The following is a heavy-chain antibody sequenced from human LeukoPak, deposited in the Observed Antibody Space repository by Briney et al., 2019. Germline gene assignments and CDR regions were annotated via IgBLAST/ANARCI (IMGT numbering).Heavy chain of an antibody. Sequence: SETLSLTCTVPGGSISRYYWSWIRQPPGKGLEWIGYIYYSGSTNYNPSLKSRVTISVDTSKNQFSLKLSSVTAADTAVYYCARDRRDILTGSAFDIWGQGTMVTVSS. V-gene: IGHV4-59*01. CDR1: GGSISRYY. CDR2: IYYSGST. CDR3: ARDRRDILTGSAFDI. D-gene: IGHD3-9*01. J-gene: IGHJ3*02.